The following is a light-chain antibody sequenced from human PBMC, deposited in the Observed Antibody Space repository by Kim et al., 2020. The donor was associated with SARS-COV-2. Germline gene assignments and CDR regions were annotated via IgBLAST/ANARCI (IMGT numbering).Light chain of an antibody. CDR2: YKS. CDR1: SIVRKN. Sequence: APRKSTGCTRGGNSIVRKNVLWYQQRPGQAPILVISYKSYLPSGILERFSGSKSGNTATLTIRRVEGGDEADYYCQVWDGSDDYVVFVGGTQLTVL. CDR3: QVWDGSDDYVV. J-gene: IGLJ3*02. V-gene: IGLV3-21*04.